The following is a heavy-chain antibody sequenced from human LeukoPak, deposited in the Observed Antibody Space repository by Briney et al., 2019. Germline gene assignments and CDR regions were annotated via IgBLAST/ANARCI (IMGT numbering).Heavy chain of an antibody. CDR3: AKMGTTTTQSTHLDY. J-gene: IGHJ4*02. Sequence: GGSLRLSCAASGFTFVSIGMPWVPRAPGRGLEGGHFIRYDGSNKYYADSVKGRFTISRDNSKNTLYLQMNSLRADDTAVYYCAKMGTTTTQSTHLDYWGQGTLVTVSS. CDR2: IRYDGSNK. V-gene: IGHV3-30*02. D-gene: IGHD4-11*01. CDR1: GFTFVSIG.